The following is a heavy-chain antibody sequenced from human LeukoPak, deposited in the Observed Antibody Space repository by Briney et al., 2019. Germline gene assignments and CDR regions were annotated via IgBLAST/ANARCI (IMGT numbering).Heavy chain of an antibody. D-gene: IGHD4-11*01. CDR3: ARGTRPTYFDY. Sequence: SETLSLTCAVYGGSFSGYYWSWIRQPPGKGLEWIGEINHSGSTNYNPSLKSRVTISVGTSKNQFSLKLSSVTAADTAVYYCARGTRPTYFDYWGQGTLVTVSS. CDR2: INHSGST. V-gene: IGHV4-34*01. CDR1: GGSFSGYY. J-gene: IGHJ4*02.